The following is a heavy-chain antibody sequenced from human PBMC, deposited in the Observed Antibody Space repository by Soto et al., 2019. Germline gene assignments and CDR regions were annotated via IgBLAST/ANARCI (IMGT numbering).Heavy chain of an antibody. CDR1: GYSFTSYW. CDR2: IYPGDSDT. J-gene: IGHJ4*02. V-gene: IGHV5-51*01. D-gene: IGHD6-13*01. Sequence: ESLNISCKGSGYSFTSYWIGWVRQMPGKGLEWMGIIYPGDSDTRYSPSFQGQVTISADKSISTAYLQWSSLKASDTAMYYWARLVTRIAADVGDWGQGTLVRVS. CDR3: ARLVTRIAADVGD.